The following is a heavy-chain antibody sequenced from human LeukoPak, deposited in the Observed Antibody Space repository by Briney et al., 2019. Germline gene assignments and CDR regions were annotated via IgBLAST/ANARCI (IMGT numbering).Heavy chain of an antibody. J-gene: IGHJ4*02. CDR3: ARHHDYGDYGCFDY. V-gene: IGHV5-51*01. Sequence: PGESLKISCKGSGYSFTSYWIGWVRQLPGKGLEWMGIIYPGDSDTRYSPSFQGQVTISADKSIRTAYLQWSSLKAEDTAIYYCARHHDYGDYGCFDYWGQGTLVTVSS. D-gene: IGHD4-17*01. CDR2: IYPGDSDT. CDR1: GYSFTSYW.